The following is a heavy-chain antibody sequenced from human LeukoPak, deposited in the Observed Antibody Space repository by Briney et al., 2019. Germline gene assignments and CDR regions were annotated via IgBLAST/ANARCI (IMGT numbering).Heavy chain of an antibody. V-gene: IGHV1-18*01. J-gene: IGHJ6*02. CDR1: GGTFSSYA. D-gene: IGHD5-24*01. Sequence: ASVKVSCKASGGTFSSYAISWVRQAPGQGLEWMGWISAYNGNTNYAQKLQGRVTMTTDTSTSIAYMELRSLRSDDPAVYYCARDRGDGYNSVIRTLYYGMDVWGQGTTVTVSS. CDR2: ISAYNGNT. CDR3: ARDRGDGYNSVIRTLYYGMDV.